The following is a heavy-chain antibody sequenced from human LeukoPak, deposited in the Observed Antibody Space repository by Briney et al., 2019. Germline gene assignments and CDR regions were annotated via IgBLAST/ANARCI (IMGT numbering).Heavy chain of an antibody. J-gene: IGHJ5*02. CDR1: GGPISSSSYY. CDR2: IYYSGST. D-gene: IGHD6-6*01. V-gene: IGHV4-39*01. Sequence: SETLSLTCTVSGGPISSSSYYWGWIRQPPGKGLEWIGSIYYSGSTYYNPSLKSRVTISVDTSKNQFSLKLSSVTAADTAVYCCARHSRIAARNWFDPWGQGTLVTVSS. CDR3: ARHSRIAARNWFDP.